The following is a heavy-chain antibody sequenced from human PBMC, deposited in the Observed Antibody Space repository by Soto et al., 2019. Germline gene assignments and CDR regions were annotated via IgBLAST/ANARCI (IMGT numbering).Heavy chain of an antibody. CDR1: GFSFDSHS. J-gene: IGHJ4*02. CDR2: ISGSGYSK. CDR3: WESKGRRLSTYSFDA. Sequence: EVQLLESGGGLVQPGGSLKLSCAASGFSFDSHSMSWVRQAPGKGLEWVAGISGSGYSKYHADSVRGRFTISRDNSWNTLNLQINSLRAEDTALYFCWESKGRRLSTYSFDAWGQGTVVTVSS. D-gene: IGHD1-26*01. V-gene: IGHV3-23*01.